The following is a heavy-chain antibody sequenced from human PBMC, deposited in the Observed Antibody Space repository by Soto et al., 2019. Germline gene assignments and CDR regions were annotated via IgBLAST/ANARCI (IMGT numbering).Heavy chain of an antibody. CDR2: IIPILGIA. D-gene: IGHD6-6*01. J-gene: IGHJ6*03. V-gene: IGHV1-69*02. Sequence: ASLKVSCKASGGTFSSYTISWVRQAPGQGLEWMGRIIPILGIANYAQKFQGRVTITADKSTSTAYMELSSLRSEDTAVYYCASGDSSSPSFYYYYYMDVWGKGTTVTVSS. CDR1: GGTFSSYT. CDR3: ASGDSSSPSFYYYYYMDV.